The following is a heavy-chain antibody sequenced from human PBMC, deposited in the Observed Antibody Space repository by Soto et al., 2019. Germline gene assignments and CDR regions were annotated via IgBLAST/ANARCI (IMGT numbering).Heavy chain of an antibody. D-gene: IGHD3-22*01. V-gene: IGHV4-59*11. CDR1: GVSLTSHY. CDR2: IYYSGST. Sequence: SETLSLTCRASGVSLTSHYCTWIRQSPGKGLEWIGYIYYSGSTNYSPSLKSRLTMSIDTPSNQFSLNLSSVTAADTAIYYCARLRDRSGTASIYNGMDVWGPGTMVTVYS. J-gene: IGHJ6*02. CDR3: ARLRDRSGTASIYNGMDV.